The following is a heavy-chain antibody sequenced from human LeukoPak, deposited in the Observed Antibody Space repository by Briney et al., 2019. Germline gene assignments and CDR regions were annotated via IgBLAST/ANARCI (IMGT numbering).Heavy chain of an antibody. J-gene: IGHJ4*02. CDR2: IKPDGSQE. V-gene: IGHV3-7*01. CDR3: VRVGFSDEGFDH. CDR1: GFTFSRYW. Sequence: GGSLRLSCAGSGFTFSRYWMTWVRQAPGKGLDGMAYIKPDGSQENYVDSAKDRFTISRDNAKESLFLQMNSLRDEDTAVYYCVRVGFSDEGFDHWGQGTLVTVSS. D-gene: IGHD2-21*01.